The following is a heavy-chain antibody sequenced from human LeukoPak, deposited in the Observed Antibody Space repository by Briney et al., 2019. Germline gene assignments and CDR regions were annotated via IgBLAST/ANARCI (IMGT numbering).Heavy chain of an antibody. CDR1: GGSISSTNW. D-gene: IGHD3-10*01. Sequence: SETLSLTCAVSGGSISSTNWWNWVRQPPGKGLEWIGEIYHSGSTNYNPSLKSRVTISVDTSKNQFSLKLSSVSAADTAVYYCARLAMVRGVIPDWFDPWGQGTLVTVSS. CDR3: ARLAMVRGVIPDWFDP. V-gene: IGHV4-4*02. CDR2: IYHSGST. J-gene: IGHJ5*02.